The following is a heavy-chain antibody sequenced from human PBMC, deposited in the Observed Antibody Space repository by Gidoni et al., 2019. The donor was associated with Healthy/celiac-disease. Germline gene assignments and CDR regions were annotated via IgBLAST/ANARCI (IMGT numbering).Heavy chain of an antibody. CDR3: ARFRRGVVPAAMYWFDP. D-gene: IGHD2-2*01. CDR2: IYPGDSDT. V-gene: IGHV5-51*03. Sequence: EVQLVQSGAEVKKPGESLKISCQGSGYSFTSYWIGWVRQMPGKGLEWMGIIYPGDSDTRYSPSFQGQVTISADKSISTAYLQWSSLKASDTAMYYCARFRRGVVPAAMYWFDPWGQGTLVTVSS. CDR1: GYSFTSYW. J-gene: IGHJ5*02.